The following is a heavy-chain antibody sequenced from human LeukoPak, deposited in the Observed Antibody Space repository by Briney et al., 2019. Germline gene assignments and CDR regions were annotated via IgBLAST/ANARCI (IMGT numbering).Heavy chain of an antibody. Sequence: GGSLRLSCAASGFTFSGSAMHWAGKVSGKGLEWLGRIRSKADSYTTAYAASVKGRFIVSRDDSKNTAYLQMNSLKTEDTAVYYCRAAADLNDYWGQGTLVTVSS. D-gene: IGHD6-13*01. CDR1: GFTFSGSA. J-gene: IGHJ4*02. CDR3: RAAADLNDY. V-gene: IGHV3-73*01. CDR2: IRSKADSYTT.